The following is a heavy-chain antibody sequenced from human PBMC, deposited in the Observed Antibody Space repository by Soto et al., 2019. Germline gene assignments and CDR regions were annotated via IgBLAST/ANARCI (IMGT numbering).Heavy chain of an antibody. V-gene: IGHV3-15*01. CDR3: TRGPVGSTRPLDY. CDR2: IKSKSEGETI. D-gene: IGHD2-2*01. J-gene: IGHJ4*02. CDR1: GFTFSNAW. Sequence: EVQLVESRGGLVEPGGSLRLSYAASGFTFSNAWMSWVRQAPGKGLEWVGRIKSKSEGETIDYAAPVKGRFTISRDDSKNTLYLQMNSLKSEDTGVYYCTRGPVGSTRPLDYWGQGTLVTVSS.